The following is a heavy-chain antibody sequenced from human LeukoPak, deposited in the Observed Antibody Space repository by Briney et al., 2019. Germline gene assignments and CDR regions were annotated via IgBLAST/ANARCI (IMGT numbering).Heavy chain of an antibody. CDR2: ISGSGSST. CDR3: ARGGWSRPFDY. D-gene: IGHD2-15*01. J-gene: IGHJ4*02. Sequence: GGSLRLSCEASGFTFSAYAMSWVRQAPGKGLEWVSAISGSGSSTHYTDSVKGRFTISRDNSKNTLYLQMNSLRAEDTAVYYCARGGWSRPFDYWGQGTLVTVSS. V-gene: IGHV3-23*01. CDR1: GFTFSAYA.